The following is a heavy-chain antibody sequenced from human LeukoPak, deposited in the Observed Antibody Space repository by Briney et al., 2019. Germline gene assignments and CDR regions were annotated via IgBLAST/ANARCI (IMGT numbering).Heavy chain of an antibody. CDR1: GFTFSSYS. V-gene: IGHV3-21*01. CDR2: ISSSSSYI. Sequence: GGSLRLSCAASGFTFSSYSMNWVRPAPGKGLEWVSSISSSSSYIYYADSVKGRFTISRDNVKNSLYLQMNSLRAEDTAVYYGARGVVPAAPDYWGQGTLVTVSS. J-gene: IGHJ4*02. CDR3: ARGVVPAAPDY. D-gene: IGHD2-2*01.